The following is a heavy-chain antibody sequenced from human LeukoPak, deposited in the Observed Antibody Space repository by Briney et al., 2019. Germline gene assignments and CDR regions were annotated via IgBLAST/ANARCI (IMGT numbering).Heavy chain of an antibody. V-gene: IGHV1-3*01. CDR1: GYTFTSYA. D-gene: IGHD2-8*01. CDR2: INAGNGNT. Sequence: ASVKVSCKASGYTFTSYAMHWVRQAPGQRLEWMGWINAGNGNTKYSQKFQGRVTITRDTSASTAYMELSSLRSEDTAVYYCARVPMVYRGFDYWGQGTLVTVSS. CDR3: ARVPMVYRGFDY. J-gene: IGHJ4*02.